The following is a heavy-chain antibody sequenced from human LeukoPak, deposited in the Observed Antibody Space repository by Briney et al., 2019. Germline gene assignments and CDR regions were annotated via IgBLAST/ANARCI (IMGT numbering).Heavy chain of an antibody. Sequence: GGSLRLSCAASGFTFSIYAMTWVRQAPGKGLEWVSVIGGSGGSTYYADSVRGRFTISRDNSKNTLYLQMNSLRAEDTAVYHCAKDRLPYYDTSAYDYWGQGALVTVSS. D-gene: IGHD3-22*01. J-gene: IGHJ4*02. CDR1: GFTFSIYA. V-gene: IGHV3-23*01. CDR3: AKDRLPYYDTSAYDY. CDR2: IGGSGGST.